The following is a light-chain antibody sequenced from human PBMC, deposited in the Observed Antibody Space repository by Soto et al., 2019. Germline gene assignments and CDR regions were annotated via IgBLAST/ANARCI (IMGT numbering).Light chain of an antibody. CDR1: QSISSY. J-gene: IGKJ1*01. CDR3: QQRYSTPWT. CDR2: AAS. Sequence: DIQMTQSPSSLSASVGDRVTITCRASQSISSYLNWYQQKPGKAPKLLIYAASSLQSGVPSRFSGSGSGTDFTLTISSLQPEDFATYYCQQRYSTPWTVGQGTKVDIK. V-gene: IGKV1-39*01.